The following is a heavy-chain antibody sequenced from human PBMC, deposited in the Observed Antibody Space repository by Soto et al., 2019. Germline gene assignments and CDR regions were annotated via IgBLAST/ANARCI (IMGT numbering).Heavy chain of an antibody. D-gene: IGHD3-10*01. CDR1: GVSVRTSSYY. Sequence: PSETLSLTCTLSGVSVRTSSYYWGWIRQPPGKGLEWIGNIYSSGSTSYNPSLKSRVTISVDSSKNRIFLKLNAVTAADTSLYYCARGMLCHWYFDFWRRGTLVAVSS. J-gene: IGHJ2*01. V-gene: IGHV4-39*01. CDR3: ARGMLCHWYFDF. CDR2: IYSSGST.